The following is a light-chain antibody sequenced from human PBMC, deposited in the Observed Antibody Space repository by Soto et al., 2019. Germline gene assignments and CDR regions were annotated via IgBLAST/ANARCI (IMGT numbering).Light chain of an antibody. J-gene: IGLJ1*01. CDR2: DVS. Sequence: QSVLTQPRSVSGSPGQSVTISCTGTSSDVGDYNYVSWYQQHPGKAPKLMIYDVSKRPSGVPDRFSGSKSGNTASLTISGLQAEDEADYYCCSNAGSYTPRVFGTGTKLTVL. V-gene: IGLV2-11*01. CDR1: SSDVGDYNY. CDR3: CSNAGSYTPRV.